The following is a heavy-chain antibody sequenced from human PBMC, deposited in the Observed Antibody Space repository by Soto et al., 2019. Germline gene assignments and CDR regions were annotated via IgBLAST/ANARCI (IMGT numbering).Heavy chain of an antibody. CDR3: ARDPKPITAGGV. CDR1: GFTFSSYS. CDR2: ISSSSSTI. Sequence: GGSLILSCAASGFTFSSYSMNWVRQAPGKGLEWVSYISSSSSTIYYADSVKGRFTISRDNAKNSLYLQMNSPRAEDTAVYYCARDPKPITAGGVWGKGTTVTVSS. V-gene: IGHV3-48*01. J-gene: IGHJ6*04. D-gene: IGHD3-16*01.